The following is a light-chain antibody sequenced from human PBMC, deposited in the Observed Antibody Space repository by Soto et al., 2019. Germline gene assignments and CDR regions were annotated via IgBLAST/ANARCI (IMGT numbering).Light chain of an antibody. CDR1: SSDVGGYDF. Sequence: QSVLTQPASVSGSPGQSITISCTGTSSDVGGYDFVSWYQHHPGKAPKLIIYEVSNRPSGVSNRFSGSKSGNTASLTISGLQAEDEADYYCSSYTSSSRYVFGTGTKVTVL. CDR3: SSYTSSSRYV. J-gene: IGLJ1*01. CDR2: EVS. V-gene: IGLV2-14*01.